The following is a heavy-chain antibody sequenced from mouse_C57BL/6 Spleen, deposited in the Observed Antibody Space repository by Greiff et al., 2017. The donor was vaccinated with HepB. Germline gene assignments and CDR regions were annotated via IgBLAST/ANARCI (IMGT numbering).Heavy chain of an antibody. J-gene: IGHJ2*01. Sequence: QVQLQQPGAELVKPGASVKLSCKASGYTFTSYWMHWVKQRPGQGLEWIGMIHPNSGSTNYNEKFKSKATLTVDKSSSTAYMQLSSLTSEDSAVYYCAREWATGTSPYYFDYWGQGTTLTGSS. CDR3: AREWATGTSPYYFDY. CDR1: GYTFTSYW. V-gene: IGHV1-64*01. CDR2: IHPNSGST. D-gene: IGHD4-1*02.